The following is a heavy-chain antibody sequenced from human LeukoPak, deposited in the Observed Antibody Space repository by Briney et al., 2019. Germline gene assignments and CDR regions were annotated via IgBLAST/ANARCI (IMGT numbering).Heavy chain of an antibody. Sequence: GGSLRLSCAASGFTFSSYEMNWVRQAPGEGLEWVSYISSSGSTIYYADSVKGPFTISRDNAKNSLYLQMNSLRAEDTAVYYCAELGITMIGVVWGKGTTVTISS. CDR2: ISSSGSTI. D-gene: IGHD3-10*02. V-gene: IGHV3-48*03. CDR3: AELGITMIGVV. J-gene: IGHJ6*04. CDR1: GFTFSSYE.